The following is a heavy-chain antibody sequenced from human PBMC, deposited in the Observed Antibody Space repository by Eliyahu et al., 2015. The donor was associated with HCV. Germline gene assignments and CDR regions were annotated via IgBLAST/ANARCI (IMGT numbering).Heavy chain of an antibody. CDR2: TYYRSKWYN. V-gene: IGHV6-1*01. J-gene: IGHJ6*02. CDR3: ARDRVNSSGWYWQGYYYYGMDV. D-gene: IGHD6-19*01. Sequence: QVQLQQSGPGLVKPSQTLSLTCAISGDSVSSNSAAWNWIRQSPSRGLEWLGRTYYRSKWYNDYAVSVKSRITINPDTSKNQFSLQLNSVTPEDTAVYYCARDRVNSSGWYWQGYYYYGMDVWGQGTTVTVSS. CDR1: GDSVSSNSAA.